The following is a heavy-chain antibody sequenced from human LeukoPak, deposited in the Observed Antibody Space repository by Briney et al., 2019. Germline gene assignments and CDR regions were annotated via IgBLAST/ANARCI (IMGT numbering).Heavy chain of an antibody. CDR3: AKDLGTYYYDSSGYYFDY. CDR2: ISGSGGST. CDR1: GFTFTSYS. Sequence: PGGSLRLSCAASGFTFTSYSTNWVRQAPGKGLEWVSAISGSGGSTYYADSVKGRFTISRDNSKNTLYLQMNSLRAEDTAVYYCAKDLGTYYYDSSGYYFDYWGQGTLVTVSS. V-gene: IGHV3-23*01. D-gene: IGHD3-22*01. J-gene: IGHJ4*02.